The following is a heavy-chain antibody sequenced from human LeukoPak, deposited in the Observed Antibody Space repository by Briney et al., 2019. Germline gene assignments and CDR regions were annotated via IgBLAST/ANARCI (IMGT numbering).Heavy chain of an antibody. CDR3: ARDLRGYSYYYGMDV. CDR2: MNPNSGNT. V-gene: IGHV1-8*01. D-gene: IGHD5-12*01. Sequence: ASVKVSCKASGYTFTSYDINWVRQATGQGLEWMGWMNPNSGNTGYAQKFQGRVTMTRNTSISTAYMELSSLRSEDTAVYYCARDLRGYSYYYGMDVWGQGTTVTVSS. CDR1: GYTFTSYD. J-gene: IGHJ6*02.